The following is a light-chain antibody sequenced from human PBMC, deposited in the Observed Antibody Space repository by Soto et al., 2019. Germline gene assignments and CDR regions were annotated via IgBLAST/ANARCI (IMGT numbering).Light chain of an antibody. CDR1: SDDVGAYNS. CDR3: CSSAPESTDV. Sequence: QSALAQPASVSGSPGQSITISCTGTSDDVGAYNSVSWYQQLPHKAPQVILYKGTPRPSGVSSRFSGSTSGNAASLTISGLQADDEADYFCCSSAPESTDVFGTGTKGTVL. J-gene: IGLJ1*01. CDR2: KGT. V-gene: IGLV2-23*01.